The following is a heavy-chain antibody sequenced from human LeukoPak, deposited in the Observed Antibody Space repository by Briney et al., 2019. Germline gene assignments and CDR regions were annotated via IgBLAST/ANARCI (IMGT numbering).Heavy chain of an antibody. J-gene: IGHJ4*02. V-gene: IGHV3-74*01. CDR1: GFTFSSYW. CDR3: ARTEYSGSYFDN. D-gene: IGHD1-26*01. CDR2: INSDGSST. Sequence: RGSLRLSCGAAGFTFSSYWIHWVRQAPRKWRVWVSRINSDGSSTSYADSVKGPFNISRDTAKNTLYLQMDSLRAEDTAVYFCARTEYSGSYFDNWGQGTLVTVSS.